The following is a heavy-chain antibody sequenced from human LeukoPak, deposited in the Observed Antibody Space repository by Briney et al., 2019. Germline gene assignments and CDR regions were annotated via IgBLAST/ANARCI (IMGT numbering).Heavy chain of an antibody. J-gene: IGHJ6*02. CDR1: GYTFTSYD. V-gene: IGHV1-8*01. CDR3: ARGPPPLRFLGWLPRIYGMDV. D-gene: IGHD3-3*01. CDR2: MNPNSGNT. Sequence: ASVKVSCKASGYTFTSYDINWVRQATGQGLEWMGWMNPNSGNTGYAQKFQGRVTMTRNTSISTAYMELSSLRSEDTAVYYCARGPPPLRFLGWLPRIYGMDVWGQGTTVTVSS.